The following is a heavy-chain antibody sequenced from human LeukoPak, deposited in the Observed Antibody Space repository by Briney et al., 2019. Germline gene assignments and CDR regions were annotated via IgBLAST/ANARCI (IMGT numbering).Heavy chain of an antibody. CDR2: INSDGSST. CDR3: AKERGGSGSFDY. CDR1: GFTFSSYW. V-gene: IGHV3-74*01. J-gene: IGHJ4*02. D-gene: IGHD3-10*01. Sequence: GGSLRLSCAASGFTFSSYWMHWVRQAPGKGLVWVSRINSDGSSTSYADSVKGRFTISRDNSKNTLYLQMNSLRAEDTAVYYCAKERGGSGSFDYWGQGTLVTVSS.